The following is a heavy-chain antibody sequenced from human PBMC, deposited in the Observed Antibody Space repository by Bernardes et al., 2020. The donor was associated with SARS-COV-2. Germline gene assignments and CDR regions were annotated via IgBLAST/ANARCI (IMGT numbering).Heavy chain of an antibody. CDR2: INHSGST. CDR3: ARAQPRPFRTGTKDRARWFDP. D-gene: IGHD1-7*01. Sequence: SETLSLTCAVYGGSFSGYYWSWIRQPPGKGLEWIGEINHSGSTNYNPSLKSRVTISVDTSKNQFSLKLSSVTAADTAVYYCARAQPRPFRTGTKDRARWFDPWGQGTLVTVSS. J-gene: IGHJ5*02. V-gene: IGHV4-34*01. CDR1: GGSFSGYY.